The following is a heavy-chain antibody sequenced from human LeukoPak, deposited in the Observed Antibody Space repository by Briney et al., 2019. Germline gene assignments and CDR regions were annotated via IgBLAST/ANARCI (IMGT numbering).Heavy chain of an antibody. CDR2: ISGSSSTI. D-gene: IGHD3-22*01. J-gene: IGHJ4*02. Sequence: GGSLRLSCAASGFTFSSYSMNWVRQAPGEGLEWGSYISGSSSTIYYADSVKGRFTISRDNGKNTLYLQMNSLRAEDAAVYYCARGSTYYDSSGQVPFDYWGQGTQVTVSS. V-gene: IGHV3-48*01. CDR1: GFTFSSYS. CDR3: ARGSTYYDSSGQVPFDY.